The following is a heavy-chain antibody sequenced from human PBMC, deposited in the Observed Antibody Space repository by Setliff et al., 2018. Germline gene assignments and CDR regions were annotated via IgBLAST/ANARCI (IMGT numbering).Heavy chain of an antibody. D-gene: IGHD3-10*01. CDR2: TYSNGAT. V-gene: IGHV3-53*01. Sequence: LRLSCAASGFVVSNNEMSWVRQAPGKGLEWVSVTYSNGATNYADSAKGRFIISRDNSKNTLYLQMNSLRGEDTALYYCRLWFEETLRDYWGKGTLVTVSS. CDR3: RLWFEETLRDY. J-gene: IGHJ4*02. CDR1: GFVVSNNE.